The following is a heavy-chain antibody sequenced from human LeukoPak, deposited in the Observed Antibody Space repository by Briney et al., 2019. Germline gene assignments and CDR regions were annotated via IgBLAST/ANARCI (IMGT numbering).Heavy chain of an antibody. CDR1: GFSVSNNY. Sequence: GGSLRLSCAASGFSVSNNYMSWVRQAPGKGLEWVSVIYSGGSTYYADSVKGRFTISRDNSKNTLYLQMNSLRAEDMAVYYCAREDLQDAFDIWGQGTMVTVSS. J-gene: IGHJ3*02. V-gene: IGHV3-53*01. CDR2: IYSGGST. D-gene: IGHD4-11*01. CDR3: AREDLQDAFDI.